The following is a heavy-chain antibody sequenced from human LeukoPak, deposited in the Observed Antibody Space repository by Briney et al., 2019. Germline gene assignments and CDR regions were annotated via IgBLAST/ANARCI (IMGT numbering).Heavy chain of an antibody. CDR2: INPNSGGT. D-gene: IGHD5-18*01. Sequence: ASVKDSCKSSGYTFTGYYMHWVRQAPGQGLEWMGWINPNSGGTNYAQKFQGRVTMTRDTSISTAYMELSRLRSDDTAVYYCARDTVDTAMDPGYWGQGTLVTVSS. V-gene: IGHV1-2*02. CDR1: GYTFTGYY. CDR3: ARDTVDTAMDPGY. J-gene: IGHJ4*02.